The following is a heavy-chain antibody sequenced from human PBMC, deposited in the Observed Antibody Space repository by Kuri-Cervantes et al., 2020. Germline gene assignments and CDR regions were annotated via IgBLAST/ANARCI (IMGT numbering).Heavy chain of an antibody. J-gene: IGHJ4*02. CDR2: ISSSGSTI. D-gene: IGHD1-1*01. V-gene: IGHV3-48*03. CDR3: TRDPQATGLAFDY. CDR1: GFTFSSYE. Sequence: GESLKISCAASGFTFSSYEMNWVRQAPGKGLEWVSYISSSGSTIYYADSVKGRFTISRDNSKNMLYLQMNSLRDEDTAVYYCTRDPQATGLAFDYWGQGSLVTVSS.